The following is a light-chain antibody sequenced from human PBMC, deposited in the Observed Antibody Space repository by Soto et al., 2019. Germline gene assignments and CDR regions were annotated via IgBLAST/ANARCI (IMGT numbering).Light chain of an antibody. CDR1: NIGNKR. V-gene: IGLV3-21*04. CDR3: QVWDIMTDNDV. J-gene: IGLJ1*01. CDR2: YDS. Sequence: SYELTQPPSVSVAPEKTATITCGGNNIGNKRVHWYRQKPGQAPVLLISYDSDRPSGIPERFSGSNSENTATLTISRVEAGDEADYYCQVWDIMTDNDVVGSGTKLTVL.